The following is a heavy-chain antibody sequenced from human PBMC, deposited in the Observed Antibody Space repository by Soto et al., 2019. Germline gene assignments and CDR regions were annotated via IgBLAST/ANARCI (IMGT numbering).Heavy chain of an antibody. V-gene: IGHV2-5*02. J-gene: IGHJ3*02. CDR2: IYWDDDK. CDR1: GFSLRTSGVG. CDR3: AHRGGSSGWYDAFDI. D-gene: IGHD6-19*01. Sequence: QITLKESGPTLVKPTQTLTLTCTFSGFSLRTSGVGVGWIRQPPGTALEWLAIIYWDDDKHYSPSLKSRLTITKDTSKNQVVLTMTNMDPVDTATYYCAHRGGSSGWYDAFDIWGQGTMVTVSS.